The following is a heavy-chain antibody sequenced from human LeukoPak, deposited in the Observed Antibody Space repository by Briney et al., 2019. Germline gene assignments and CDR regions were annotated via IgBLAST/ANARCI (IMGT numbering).Heavy chain of an antibody. CDR1: GGSISSSNYY. D-gene: IGHD1-26*01. J-gene: IGHJ6*03. CDR2: MYYSGST. Sequence: SETLSLTCAVSGGSISSSNYYWGWIRQPPGKGLEWIGSMYYSGSTYYNPSLKSRVTMSVDTSKNQFSLKLSSVTAADTAVYYCARVGATNYYHYYYLDVWGKGTTVTVSS. V-gene: IGHV4-39*01. CDR3: ARVGATNYYHYYYLDV.